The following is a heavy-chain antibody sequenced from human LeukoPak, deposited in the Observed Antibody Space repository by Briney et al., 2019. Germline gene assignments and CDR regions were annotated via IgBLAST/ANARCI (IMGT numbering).Heavy chain of an antibody. J-gene: IGHJ6*02. CDR1: GFTFSSYG. CDR3: AKYRGYYDSSGPLYYYYGVDV. D-gene: IGHD3-22*01. CDR2: ISYDGSNK. Sequence: GGSLRLSCAASGFTFSSYGMHWVRQAPGKGPEWVAVISYDGSNKHYADSVKGRFTISRDNSKNTLYLQMNSLRAEDTAVYYCAKYRGYYDSSGPLYYYYGVDVWGQGTTVTVSS. V-gene: IGHV3-30*18.